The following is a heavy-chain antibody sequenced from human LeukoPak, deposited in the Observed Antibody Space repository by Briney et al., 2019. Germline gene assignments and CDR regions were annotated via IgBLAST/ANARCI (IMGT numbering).Heavy chain of an antibody. Sequence: ASVKVSCKASGYTFTGYYMHWARQAPGQGLEWMGWINPNSGGTNYAQKFQGRVTMTRDTSISTAYMELSRLRSDDTAVYYCARAYRSGWPHYYYYGMDVWGQGTTVTVSS. V-gene: IGHV1-2*02. CDR2: INPNSGGT. J-gene: IGHJ6*02. CDR3: ARAYRSGWPHYYYYGMDV. CDR1: GYTFTGYY. D-gene: IGHD6-19*01.